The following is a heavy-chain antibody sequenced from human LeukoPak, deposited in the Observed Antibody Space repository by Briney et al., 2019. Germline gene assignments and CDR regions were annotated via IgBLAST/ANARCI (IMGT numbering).Heavy chain of an antibody. CDR3: SRGGESRAMLHQ. CDR2: IRPDGSEK. V-gene: IGHV3-7*04. J-gene: IGHJ4*02. CDR1: RFSLISNW. Sequence: AGSLRLSCAASRFSLISNWTNWVRQAPGKGLEWVANIRPDGSEKGCVDSVKGRFTISRDNAKNLVYLQMNSLRVEDTALYYCSRGGESRAMLHQWGQGTLVTVSS. D-gene: IGHD3-16*01.